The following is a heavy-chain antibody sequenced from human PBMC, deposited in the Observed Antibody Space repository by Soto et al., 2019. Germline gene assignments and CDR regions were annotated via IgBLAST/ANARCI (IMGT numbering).Heavy chain of an antibody. J-gene: IGHJ3*02. D-gene: IGHD2-8*02. V-gene: IGHV3-23*01. CDR1: GFTCSSYD. CDR3: AKATATGGGAFDI. CDR2: ILVSGST. Sequence: GGSLRLSCAASGFTCSSYDMSWVRQAPGKGLEWVSTILVSGSTYYADSVKGRFTISRDNSKNTLYLQMNSLTAGDTAVYCCAKATATGGGAFDICGQGTMVT.